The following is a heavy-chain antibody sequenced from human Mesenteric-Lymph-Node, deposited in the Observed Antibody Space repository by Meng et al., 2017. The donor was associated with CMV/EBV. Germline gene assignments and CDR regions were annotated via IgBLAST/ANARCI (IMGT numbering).Heavy chain of an antibody. J-gene: IGHJ4*02. CDR2: FDPEDGET. V-gene: IGHV1-24*01. Sequence: YTLTELSMHWVRQAPGKGLEWMGGFDPEDGETIYAQKFQGRVTMTEDTSTDTAYMELSSLRSEDTAVYYCATVGSVLRFLEWVGAFDYWGQGTLVTVSS. CDR3: ATVGSVLRFLEWVGAFDY. D-gene: IGHD3-3*01. CDR1: YTLTELS.